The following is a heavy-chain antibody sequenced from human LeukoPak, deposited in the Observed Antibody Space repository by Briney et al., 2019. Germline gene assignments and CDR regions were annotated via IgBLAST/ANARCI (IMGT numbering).Heavy chain of an antibody. CDR1: GGSISSYY. CDR3: ARDVTIFGVVIRKAYMDV. J-gene: IGHJ6*03. CDR2: IYYSGST. D-gene: IGHD3-3*01. V-gene: IGHV4-39*07. Sequence: SETLSLTCTVSGGSISSYYWGWIRQPPGKGLEWIGSIYYSGSTYYNPSLKSRVTISVDTSKNQFSLKLSSVTAADTAVYYCARDVTIFGVVIRKAYMDVWGKGTTVTVSS.